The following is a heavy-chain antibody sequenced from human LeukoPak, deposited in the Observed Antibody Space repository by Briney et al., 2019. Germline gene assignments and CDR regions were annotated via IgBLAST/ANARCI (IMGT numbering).Heavy chain of an antibody. CDR1: GSISSYY. Sequence: PSETLSLTCTVSGSISSYYWSWIRQPPGKGLEWIGYIYTSGSTNYDPSLRSRVTISVDTSKNQFSLDLSSVTAADTAVYYCARQKCTSTSCLTKNAFDIWGQGTMATVSS. CDR3: ARQKCTSTSCLTKNAFDI. J-gene: IGHJ3*02. CDR2: IYTSGST. V-gene: IGHV4-4*09. D-gene: IGHD2-2*01.